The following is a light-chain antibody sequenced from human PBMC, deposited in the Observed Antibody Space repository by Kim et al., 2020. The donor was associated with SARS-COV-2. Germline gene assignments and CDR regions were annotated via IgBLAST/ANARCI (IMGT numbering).Light chain of an antibody. V-gene: IGKV3-15*01. CDR2: GAS. CDR3: QQYNNWPLT. Sequence: SPWERSTRTCRAGQRARSNVAWYQQKPCQAPRLLIYGASTRATGIPARFSGSGSATEFTLTISSLQSEDFAGYFCQQYNNWPLTFGGGTKVDIK. J-gene: IGKJ4*01. CDR1: QRARSN.